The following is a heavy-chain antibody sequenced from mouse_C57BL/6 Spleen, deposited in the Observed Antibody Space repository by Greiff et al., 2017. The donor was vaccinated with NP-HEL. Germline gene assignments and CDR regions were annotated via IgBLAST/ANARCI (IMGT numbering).Heavy chain of an antibody. CDR2: IRNKANGYTT. J-gene: IGHJ2*01. CDR3: AALYYGNSVDY. CDR1: GFTFTDYY. V-gene: IGHV7-3*01. Sequence: EVKLMESGGGLVQPGGSLSLSCAASGFTFTDYYMSWVRQPPGKALEWLGFIRNKANGYTTEYSASVKGRFTISRDNSQSILYLHMNALRAEDSATYYCAALYYGNSVDYWGQGTTLTVSS. D-gene: IGHD2-1*01.